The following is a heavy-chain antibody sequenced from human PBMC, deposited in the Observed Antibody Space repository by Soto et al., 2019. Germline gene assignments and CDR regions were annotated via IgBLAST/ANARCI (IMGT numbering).Heavy chain of an antibody. CDR3: ARHLQEAYFDY. V-gene: IGHV4-30-4*01. CDR1: GGSISSGDYY. J-gene: IGHJ4*02. D-gene: IGHD4-4*01. Sequence: KTSETLSLTCTVSGGSISSGDYYWSWIRQPPGKGLEWIGYIYYSGSTYYNPSLKSRVTISVDTSKNQFSLKLSSVTAADTAVYYCARHLQEAYFDYWGQGTLVTVSS. CDR2: IYYSGST.